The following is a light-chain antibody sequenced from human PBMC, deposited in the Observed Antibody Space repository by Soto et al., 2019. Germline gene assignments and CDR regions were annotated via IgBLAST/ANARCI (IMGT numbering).Light chain of an antibody. Sequence: EIVITQSPSTLSVSPGERATLSCRASQSVSSSYLAWYQQKPGQAPRLLIYGASSRATGIPDRFSGSGSGTDFTLTISRLEPEDFAVYYCQQYGSSPLTFGGGTKADIK. V-gene: IGKV3-20*01. CDR2: GAS. CDR3: QQYGSSPLT. CDR1: QSVSSSY. J-gene: IGKJ4*01.